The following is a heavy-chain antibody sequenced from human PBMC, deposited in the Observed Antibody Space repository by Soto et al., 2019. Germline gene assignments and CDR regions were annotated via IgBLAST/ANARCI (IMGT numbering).Heavy chain of an antibody. V-gene: IGHV3-30*18. CDR3: AKDTQQSPTYYDFWSGYLHSDYYGMDV. Sequence: PGGSLRLSCAASGFTFSSYGMHWVRQAPGKGLEWVAVISYDGSNKYYADSVKGRFTISRDNSKNTLYLQMNSLRAEDTAVYYCAKDTQQSPTYYDFWSGYLHSDYYGMDVWGQGTTVTVSS. D-gene: IGHD3-3*01. CDR2: ISYDGSNK. J-gene: IGHJ6*02. CDR1: GFTFSSYG.